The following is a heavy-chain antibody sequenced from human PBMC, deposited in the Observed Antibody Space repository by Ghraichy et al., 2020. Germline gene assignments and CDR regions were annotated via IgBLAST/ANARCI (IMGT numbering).Heavy chain of an antibody. V-gene: IGHV1-2*02. Sequence: ASVKVSCKSSGDTVTGYDMHWVRQARGQGLEWMGRVDPDSGGTKYAERFQGRVTMTTDKSVSTGYMELSRLRSDDTAVYFCASRDEGGGFKYWGQGTLVNVSS. CDR2: VDPDSGGT. CDR3: ASRDEGGGFKY. J-gene: IGHJ4*02. CDR1: GDTVTGYD. D-gene: IGHD4-23*01.